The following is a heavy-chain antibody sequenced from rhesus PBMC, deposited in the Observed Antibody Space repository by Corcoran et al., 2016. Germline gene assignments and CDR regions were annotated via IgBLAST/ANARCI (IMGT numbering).Heavy chain of an antibody. Sequence: QVQLVQSGAEIKQPGASVKLSCKASGYTFTSYYRHWVSQSPGHVLEWIGQISPYTGNKGYATSFQGRATITTDTSTSTGYMELSSLRSEDTAVYYCTRGPYSSWSGWYFDYWGQGVLVTVSS. J-gene: IGHJ4*01. CDR2: ISPYTGNK. D-gene: IGHD6-13*01. CDR3: TRGPYSSWSGWYFDY. CDR1: GYTFTSYY. V-gene: IGHV1-1*01.